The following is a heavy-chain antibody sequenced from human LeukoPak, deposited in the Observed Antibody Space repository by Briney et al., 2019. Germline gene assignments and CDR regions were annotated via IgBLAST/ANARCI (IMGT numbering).Heavy chain of an antibody. CDR3: ARCRAEQWPSYYFDY. CDR1: GFTFSSYW. J-gene: IGHJ4*02. CDR2: IKQDGSEK. D-gene: IGHD6-19*01. Sequence: GGSLRLSCAASGFTFSSYWMSWVRQAPGKGLEWVANIKQDGSEKYYVDSVKGRFTISRDNAKNSLYLQMNSLRAEDTAVYYCARCRAEQWPSYYFDYWGQGTLVTVSS. V-gene: IGHV3-7*01.